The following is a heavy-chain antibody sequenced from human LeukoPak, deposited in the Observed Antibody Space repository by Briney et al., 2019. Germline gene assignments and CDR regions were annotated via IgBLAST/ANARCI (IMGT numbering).Heavy chain of an antibody. CDR3: SAGPSGWTEFFQH. Sequence: GGSLRLSCAAPGFTLSDCTMHWVRQASGKGLEWVARIRSKANNYATEYGESVKGRFTISRDDAKNTAYLQMNSLKTEDTAIYYCSAGPSGWTEFFQHWGQGTLVTVSS. J-gene: IGHJ1*01. CDR2: IRSKANNYAT. V-gene: IGHV3-73*01. D-gene: IGHD6-19*01. CDR1: GFTLSDCT.